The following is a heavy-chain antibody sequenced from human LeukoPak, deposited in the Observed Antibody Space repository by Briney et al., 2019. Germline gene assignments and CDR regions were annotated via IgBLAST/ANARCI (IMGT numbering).Heavy chain of an antibody. CDR3: AREPYYYASSDYWN. V-gene: IGHV4-38-2*02. J-gene: IGHJ4*02. CDR1: GYSISSSYY. D-gene: IGHD3-22*01. CDR2: IYYSGST. Sequence: SSETLSLTCTVSGYSISSSYYWGWIRQPPGKGLEWIGSIYYSGSTYYNPSLKSRVTISVDTSKNQFSLKVSSVTAADTAVYYCAREPYYYASSDYWNWGQGTLVTVSS.